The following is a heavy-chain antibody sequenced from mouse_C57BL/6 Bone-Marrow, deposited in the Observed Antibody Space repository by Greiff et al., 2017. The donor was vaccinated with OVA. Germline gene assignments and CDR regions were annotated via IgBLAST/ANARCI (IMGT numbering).Heavy chain of an antibody. D-gene: IGHD2-1*01. V-gene: IGHV1-64*01. J-gene: IGHJ4*01. CDR3: ARRVLLWSMDY. CDR1: GYTFTSYW. Sequence: QVQLQQPGAELVKPGASVKLSCKASGYTFTSYWMHWVKQRPGQGLEWIGMIHPNSGSTNYNEKFKSKATLTVDKSSSTAYMQLSSLTSEDSAVYYCARRVLLWSMDYWGQGTSVTVSS. CDR2: IHPNSGST.